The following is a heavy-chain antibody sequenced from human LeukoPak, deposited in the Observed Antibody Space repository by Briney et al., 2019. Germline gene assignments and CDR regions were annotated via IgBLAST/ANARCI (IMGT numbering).Heavy chain of an antibody. D-gene: IGHD5-24*01. CDR3: AKDVSFRRGHNFDASDI. Sequence: GGSLRLSCTASGFKFADAPMHWVRQPPGKGLEWIALITWDATGSYYADSVKGRFTISRDDSRNTLYLQMNSLRSEDTALYYCAKDVSFRRGHNFDASDIWGLGTMVTVSS. CDR2: ITWDATGS. J-gene: IGHJ3*02. V-gene: IGHV3-43*01. CDR1: GFKFADAP.